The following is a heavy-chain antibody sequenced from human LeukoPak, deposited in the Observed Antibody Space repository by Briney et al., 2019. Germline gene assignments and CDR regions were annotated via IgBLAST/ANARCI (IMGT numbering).Heavy chain of an antibody. J-gene: IGHJ4*02. CDR2: ISYDGSNK. V-gene: IGHV3-30*18. CDR1: GFTFSSYG. D-gene: IGHD4-23*01. CDR3: AKCPDYGGNSIHYFDY. Sequence: GGSLRLSCAASGFTFSSYGMHWVRQAPGKGLEWVAVISYDGSNKYYAGSVKGRFTISRDNSKNTLYLQMNSLRAEDTAVYYCAKCPDYGGNSIHYFDYWGQGTLVTVSS.